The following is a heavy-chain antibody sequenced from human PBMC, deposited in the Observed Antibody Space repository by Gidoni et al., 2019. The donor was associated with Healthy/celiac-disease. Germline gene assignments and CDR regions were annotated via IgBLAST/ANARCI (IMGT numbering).Heavy chain of an antibody. J-gene: IGHJ4*02. CDR1: GGTFSSYA. CDR2: IIPIFGTA. CDR3: ARHSGSYYQSQFDY. D-gene: IGHD1-26*01. V-gene: IGHV1-69*01. Sequence: QVQLVQSGAEVKKPGSSVKVSCKASGGTFSSYAISWVRQAPGQGLEWMGGIIPIFGTANYAQKFQGRVTITADESTSTAYRELSSLRSEDTAVYYCARHSGSYYQSQFDYWGQGTLVTVSS.